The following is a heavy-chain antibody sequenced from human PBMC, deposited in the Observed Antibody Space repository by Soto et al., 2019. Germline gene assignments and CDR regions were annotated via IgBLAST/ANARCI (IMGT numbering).Heavy chain of an antibody. D-gene: IGHD6-6*01. CDR3: AIQDYSTSTDASFLVNGYFDL. V-gene: IGHV4-4*02. CDR2: IYHSGST. J-gene: IGHJ2*01. Sequence: QMQLQESGPGLVKPSGTLSLTCGVSGGSISSSKWWTWVRQPPGKGPEWIGEIYHSGSTNYNPSLTSRVTTSLDTSNNQSSLTLTSLTAADTAVSYCAIQDYSTSTDASFLVNGYFDLWGRGILVTVSS. CDR1: GGSISSSKW.